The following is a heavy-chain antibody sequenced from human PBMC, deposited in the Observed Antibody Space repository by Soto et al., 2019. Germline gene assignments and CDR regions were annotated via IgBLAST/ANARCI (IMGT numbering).Heavy chain of an antibody. D-gene: IGHD2-15*01. Sequence: ASVKVSCKASGYTFTSYAMHWVRQAPGQRLEWMGWINAGNGNTKYSQKFQGRVTMTRDTSISTAYMELSRLRSDDTAVYYCARLLLPSNYYYYGMDVWGQGTTVTVSS. V-gene: IGHV1-3*01. CDR2: INAGNGNT. CDR1: GYTFTSYA. J-gene: IGHJ6*02. CDR3: ARLLLPSNYYYYGMDV.